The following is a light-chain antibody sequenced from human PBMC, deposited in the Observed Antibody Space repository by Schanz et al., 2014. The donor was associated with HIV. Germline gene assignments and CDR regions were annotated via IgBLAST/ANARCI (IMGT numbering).Light chain of an antibody. CDR3: NSYTSSSTWV. J-gene: IGLJ3*02. CDR2: DVS. Sequence: QSALTQPPSASGSPGQSVTISCTGTSGDIGGYNYVSWYQQHPGKAPKLMIYDVSNRPSGVSNRFSGSKSGNTASLTISGLQADDEADYYCNSYTSSSTWVFGGGTKLTVL. V-gene: IGLV2-14*03. CDR1: SGDIGGYNY.